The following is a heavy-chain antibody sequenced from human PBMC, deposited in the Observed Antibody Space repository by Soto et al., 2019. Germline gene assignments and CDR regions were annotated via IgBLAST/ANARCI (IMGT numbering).Heavy chain of an antibody. V-gene: IGHV3-66*01. D-gene: IGHD3-22*01. CDR3: ARNGDSSDYRGWFAP. J-gene: IGHJ5*02. CDR1: GFTVSSNY. Sequence: EVQLVESGGGLVQPGGSLRLSCAASGFTVSSNYMSWVRQAPGKGLEWVSVIYSGGTTYYADSVKGRFTISRDNSKHTLYLQMNSRRAEDTAVYYCARNGDSSDYRGWFAPWGQGTLVTVSS. CDR2: IYSGGTT.